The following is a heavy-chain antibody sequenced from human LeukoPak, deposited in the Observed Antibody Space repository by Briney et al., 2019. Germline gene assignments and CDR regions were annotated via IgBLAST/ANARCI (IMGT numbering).Heavy chain of an antibody. CDR3: ARHVKQWLRDNWFDP. CDR2: INHSGST. D-gene: IGHD6-19*01. CDR1: GGSFSGYY. Sequence: PSETLSLTCAVYGGSFSGYYWSWIRQPPGKGLEWIGEINHSGSTNYNPSLKSRVTISVDTSKNQFSLKLSSVTAADTAVYYCARHVKQWLRDNWFDPWGQGTLVTVSS. J-gene: IGHJ5*02. V-gene: IGHV4-34*01.